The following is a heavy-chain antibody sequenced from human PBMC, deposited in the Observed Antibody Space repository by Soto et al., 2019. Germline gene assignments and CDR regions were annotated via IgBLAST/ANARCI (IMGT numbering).Heavy chain of an antibody. Sequence: SETLSLTCTVSDDSSSNYKWSWIRQPPGRRLEWIGYIDSNGGTSYNPSLQSRVTISIDTSTKQFFLKLSSVTAADTAVYYCVRQGFGRLQGLVDVWGQGTTVTVSS. V-gene: IGHV4-59*08. D-gene: IGHD3-10*01. CDR2: IDSNGGT. CDR3: VRQGFGRLQGLVDV. J-gene: IGHJ6*02. CDR1: DDSSSNYK.